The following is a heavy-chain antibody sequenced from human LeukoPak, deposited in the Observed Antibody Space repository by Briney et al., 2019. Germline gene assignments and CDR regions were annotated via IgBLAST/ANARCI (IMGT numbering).Heavy chain of an antibody. V-gene: IGHV3-23*01. CDR3: ATHMTTVTTGFDY. Sequence: GGSLRLSCTASGFTFSNYAMSWVRPAPGKGREWVSVISGSGTSTYYADSLEGRFTISRDNSKNTLYLQMNSLRAEDTAVYYCATHMTTVTTGFDYWGQGTLVTVSS. CDR1: GFTFSNYA. CDR2: ISGSGTST. D-gene: IGHD4-17*01. J-gene: IGHJ4*02.